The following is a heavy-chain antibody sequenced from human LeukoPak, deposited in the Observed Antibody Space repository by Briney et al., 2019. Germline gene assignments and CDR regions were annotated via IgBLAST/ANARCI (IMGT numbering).Heavy chain of an antibody. D-gene: IGHD1-26*01. CDR3: ARESVRRYRVRTPNPYYFDY. Sequence: PSETLSLTCPVSGGSISSGDYYWSWIRQPPGKGLEWIGYIYYSGSTYYNPSLKSRVTISVDTSKNQFSLKLSSVTAADTAVYYCARESVRRYRVRTPNPYYFDYWGQGTLVTVSS. CDR1: GGSISSGDYY. CDR2: IYYSGST. J-gene: IGHJ4*02. V-gene: IGHV4-30-4*08.